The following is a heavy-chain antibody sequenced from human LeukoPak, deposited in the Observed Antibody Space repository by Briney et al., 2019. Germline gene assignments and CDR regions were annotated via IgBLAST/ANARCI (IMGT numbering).Heavy chain of an antibody. CDR2: VYIGVST. CDR3: ARDVSGRNAFDI. V-gene: IGHV4-59*02. D-gene: IGHD3-10*01. Sequence: SETLSLTCTVSNASVSTHYGNWIRQPPGKGLEWIGYVYIGVSTNYNPSLKNRLTISLDSSKNQFSLNLKPVTAADSALYYCARDVSGRNAFDIWGQGTKVTVSS. CDR1: NASVSTHY. J-gene: IGHJ3*02.